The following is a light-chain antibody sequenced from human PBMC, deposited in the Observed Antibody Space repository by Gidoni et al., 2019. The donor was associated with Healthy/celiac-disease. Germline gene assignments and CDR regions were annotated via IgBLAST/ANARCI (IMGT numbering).Light chain of an antibody. V-gene: IGKV1-39*01. CDR2: AAT. CDR3: QRSYSTPRT. Sequence: DIQMTPSPSYLSASVGDRVTITCRASQSISSYLNWYQQKPGKATKLLIYAATSLQSGVPSRFSGSGSVTDFTLTISSLQPEDFATYYCQRSYSTPRTFGQGTKLEIK. CDR1: QSISSY. J-gene: IGKJ2*01.